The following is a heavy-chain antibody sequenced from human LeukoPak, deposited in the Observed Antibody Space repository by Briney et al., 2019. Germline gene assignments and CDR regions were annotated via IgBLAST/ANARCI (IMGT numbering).Heavy chain of an antibody. D-gene: IGHD6-13*01. Sequence: GALRLSCAASGFTFSRYGMHWVRQAPGKGLEWVAVIWYDGSNKYYADSVKGRFTISRDNSKNTLYLQMNSLRAEDTAVYYCARSHEAAAGEGEGSYYYYYGMDVWGQGTTVTVSS. CDR2: IWYDGSNK. J-gene: IGHJ6*02. CDR3: ARSHEAAAGEGEGSYYYYYGMDV. CDR1: GFTFSRYG. V-gene: IGHV3-33*01.